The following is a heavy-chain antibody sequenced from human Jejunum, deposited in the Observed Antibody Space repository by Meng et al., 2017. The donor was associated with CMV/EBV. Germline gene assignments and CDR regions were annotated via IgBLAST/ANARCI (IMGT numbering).Heavy chain of an antibody. CDR1: GGSISSSNSY. Sequence: SGGSISSSNSYWGWIRQPPGKGLEWIGSIYYSGSTYYNPSLRSRVTISVDTSKNQFSLKLSSVTAADTAVYYCARHGDYYDSSGYVDYWGQGTLVTVSS. CDR2: IYYSGST. J-gene: IGHJ4*02. D-gene: IGHD3-22*01. V-gene: IGHV4-39*01. CDR3: ARHGDYYDSSGYVDY.